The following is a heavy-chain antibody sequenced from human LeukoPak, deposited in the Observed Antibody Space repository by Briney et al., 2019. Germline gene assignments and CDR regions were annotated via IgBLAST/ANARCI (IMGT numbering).Heavy chain of an antibody. CDR2: IYYSANT. V-gene: IGHV4-59*08. J-gene: IGHJ4*02. D-gene: IGHD6-19*01. CDR1: GVSISSYY. CDR3: ASLNSSGWSGY. Sequence: SETLSLTCTVSGVSISSYYWSWIRQPPGKGLEWIGYIYYSANTNYNPSLKSRVTISVDTSKNQFSLKLSSVTAADTAVYYCASLNSSGWSGYWGQGTLVTVSS.